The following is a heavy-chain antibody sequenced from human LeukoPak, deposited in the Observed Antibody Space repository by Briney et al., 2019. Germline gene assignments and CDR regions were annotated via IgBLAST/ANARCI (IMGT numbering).Heavy chain of an antibody. CDR2: ISAYNGNT. V-gene: IGHV1-18*01. Sequence: ASVKVSCKASGYTFSSYGITWVRQAPGQGLEWMGWISAYNGNTNYAQKLQGRVTMTTDTSTSTVYMELRSLRSDDTAVYYCARYGSSGYSAYWGQGTLVTASS. J-gene: IGHJ4*02. CDR3: ARYGSSGYSAY. CDR1: GYTFSSYG. D-gene: IGHD3-22*01.